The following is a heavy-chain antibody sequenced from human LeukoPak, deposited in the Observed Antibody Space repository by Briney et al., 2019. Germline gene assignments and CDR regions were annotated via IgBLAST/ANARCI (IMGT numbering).Heavy chain of an antibody. CDR2: INHSGST. Sequence: SETLSLTCAVYGGSFSGYYWSWIRQPPGKGLEWIGEINHSGSTNYNPSLKSRVTISVDTSKNQFSLKLSSVTAADTAVYYCARGGSPYCSSTSCYVFGYWGQGTLVTVSS. J-gene: IGHJ4*02. V-gene: IGHV4-34*01. CDR1: GGSFSGYY. D-gene: IGHD2-2*01. CDR3: ARGGSPYCSSTSCYVFGY.